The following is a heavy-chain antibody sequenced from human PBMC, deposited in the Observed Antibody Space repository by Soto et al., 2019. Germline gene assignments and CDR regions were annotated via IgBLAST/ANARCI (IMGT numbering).Heavy chain of an antibody. V-gene: IGHV1-3*01. Sequence: VASVKVSCKASGYTFTSYAMHWVRQAPGQRLEWMGWINAGNGNTKYSQKFQGRVTITRDTSASTAYMELSSLRSEDTAVYYCASGEDRSSWYGGFHYYYYCTEVWGHGNTVTVSS. CDR2: INAGNGNT. CDR1: GYTFTSYA. J-gene: IGHJ6*02. D-gene: IGHD6-13*01. CDR3: ASGEDRSSWYGGFHYYYYCTEV.